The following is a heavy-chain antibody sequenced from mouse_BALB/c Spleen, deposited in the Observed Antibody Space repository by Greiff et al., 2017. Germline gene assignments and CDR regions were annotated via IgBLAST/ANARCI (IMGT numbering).Heavy chain of an antibody. V-gene: IGHV5-17*02. CDR2: ISSGSSTI. CDR3: ARSRGAFAY. Sequence: EVKVVESGGGLVQPGGSRKLSCPAPGFTFGSFGMHWVRQAPEKGLEWVAYISSGSSTIYYADTVKGRFTISRDNPKNTLFLQMTSLRSEDTAMYYCARSRGAFAYWGQGTLVTVSA. J-gene: IGHJ3*01. CDR1: GFTFGSFG.